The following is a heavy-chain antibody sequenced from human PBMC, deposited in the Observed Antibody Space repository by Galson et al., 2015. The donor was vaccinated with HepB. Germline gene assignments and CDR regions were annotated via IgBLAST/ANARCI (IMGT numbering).Heavy chain of an antibody. CDR1: GVSISSGSYY. Sequence: TLSLNCTVSGVSISSGSYYWSWIRQPAGKGLEWIGRIYTSGGTNYNPSLKSRVTISVDTSKKQFSLTLISVTAADTAVYYCARVTVTIRSGSYLRGPFDPWGQGTLVTVSS. CDR2: IYTSGGT. J-gene: IGHJ5*02. CDR3: ARVTVTIRSGSYLRGPFDP. D-gene: IGHD3-10*01. V-gene: IGHV4-61*02.